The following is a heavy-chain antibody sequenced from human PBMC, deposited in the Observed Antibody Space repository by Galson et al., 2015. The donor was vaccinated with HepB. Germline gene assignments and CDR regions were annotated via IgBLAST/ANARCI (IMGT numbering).Heavy chain of an antibody. Sequence: SLRLSCAASGFTFSSYSMNWVRQAPGKGLEWVSYISSSSSTIYYADSVKGRFTISRDNAKNSLYLQMNSLRAEDTAVYYCARARGREYFDYWGQGTLVTVSS. CDR1: GFTFSSYS. CDR3: ARARGREYFDY. J-gene: IGHJ4*02. V-gene: IGHV3-48*01. CDR2: ISSSSSTI.